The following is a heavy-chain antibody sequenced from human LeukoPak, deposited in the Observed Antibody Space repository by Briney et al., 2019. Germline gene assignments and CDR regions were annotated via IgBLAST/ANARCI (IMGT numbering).Heavy chain of an antibody. CDR1: GFTFSTYW. Sequence: GGSVRLSCAASGFTFSTYWMHWVRQAPGKGLVWVSRIKSDGSTNYADSVKGRFTISRDHAKNTVSLQMNSLRAEDTGVYYCARAPSEIGGYYPEYFRHWGQGTLVTVSS. CDR2: IKSDGST. J-gene: IGHJ1*01. D-gene: IGHD3-22*01. V-gene: IGHV3-74*01. CDR3: ARAPSEIGGYYPEYFRH.